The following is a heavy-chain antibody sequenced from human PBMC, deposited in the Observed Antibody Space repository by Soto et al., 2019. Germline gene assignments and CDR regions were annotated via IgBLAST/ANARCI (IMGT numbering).Heavy chain of an antibody. D-gene: IGHD3-9*01. CDR2: IYHSGST. V-gene: IGHV4-38-2*02. CDR3: ARDAYDILTGYYYYYYSGMDV. CDR1: GYSISSGYY. Sequence: SETLSLTCAVSGYSISSGYYWGWIRQPPGKGLEWIGSIYHSGSTYYNPSLKSRVTISVDTSKNQFSLKLSSVTAADTAVYYCARDAYDILTGYYYYYYSGMDVWGQGTTVTVSS. J-gene: IGHJ6*02.